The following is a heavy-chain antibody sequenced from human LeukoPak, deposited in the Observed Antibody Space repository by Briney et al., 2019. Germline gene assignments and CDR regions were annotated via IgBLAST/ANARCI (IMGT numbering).Heavy chain of an antibody. V-gene: IGHV3-7*01. Sequence: GGSLRLSCAAAGSTFSSYWMSWVRQAPGKGLEWVANIKQDGSEKYYVDSVKGRFTISRDNAKNSLYLQMNSLRAEDTAVYYCARTMVRGPLYYFDYWGQGTLVTVSS. CDR1: GSTFSSYW. D-gene: IGHD3-10*01. CDR3: ARTMVRGPLYYFDY. CDR2: IKQDGSEK. J-gene: IGHJ4*02.